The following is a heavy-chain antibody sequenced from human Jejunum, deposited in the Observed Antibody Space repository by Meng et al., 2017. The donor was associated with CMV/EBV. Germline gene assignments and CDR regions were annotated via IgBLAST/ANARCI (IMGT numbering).Heavy chain of an antibody. V-gene: IGHV3-23*05. CDR2: IHDSGANT. J-gene: IGHJ3*01. CDR1: SGYG. Sequence: SGYGMSWVRQAPGKGLEWVSAIHDSGANTYYAGSVTGRFTISRDNSHNTLYLQMHSLRAEDTAVYYCARALGLGAVMPNYDAFDLWGQGTVVTVSS. D-gene: IGHD6-19*01. CDR3: ARALGLGAVMPNYDAFDL.